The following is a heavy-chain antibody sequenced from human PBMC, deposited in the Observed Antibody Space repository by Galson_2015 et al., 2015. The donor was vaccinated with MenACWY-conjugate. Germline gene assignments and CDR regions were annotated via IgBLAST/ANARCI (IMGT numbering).Heavy chain of an antibody. CDR3: AKDVYMDV. J-gene: IGHJ6*03. CDR1: GFPFRQYA. Sequence: LRLSCAVSGFPFRQYALSWVRQAPGTGLEWVAIISDSGAATHYIDSVKGRFTISRDNSKNTLYLQMSRLRAEDTALYYCAKDVYMDVWGKGTTVSVSS. CDR2: ISDSGAAT. V-gene: IGHV3-23*01.